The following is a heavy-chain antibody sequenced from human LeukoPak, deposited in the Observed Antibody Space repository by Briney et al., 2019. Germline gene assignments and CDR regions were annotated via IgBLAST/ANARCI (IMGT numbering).Heavy chain of an antibody. CDR2: INPNSGGT. Sequence: ASVKVSCKASGYTFTGYYMHWVRQAPGQGLEWMGWINPNSGGTNYAQKLQGRVTMTTDTSTSTAYMELRSLRSDDTAVYYCARDHSSGWYVYFDYWGQGTLVTVSS. J-gene: IGHJ4*02. CDR3: ARDHSSGWYVYFDY. CDR1: GYTFTGYY. D-gene: IGHD6-19*01. V-gene: IGHV1-2*02.